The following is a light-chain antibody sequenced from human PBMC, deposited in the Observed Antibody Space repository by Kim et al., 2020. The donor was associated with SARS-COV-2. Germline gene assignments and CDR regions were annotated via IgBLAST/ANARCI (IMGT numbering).Light chain of an antibody. CDR1: QSVSSY. Sequence: SLSQRESATRSCRASQSVSSYLAWYQQKPGQAPRILIYDASNRATGIPARFSGSGSGTDFTLTISSLEPEDFAVYYCQQRSNWLTFGGGTKVDIK. CDR3: QQRSNWLT. CDR2: DAS. J-gene: IGKJ4*01. V-gene: IGKV3-11*01.